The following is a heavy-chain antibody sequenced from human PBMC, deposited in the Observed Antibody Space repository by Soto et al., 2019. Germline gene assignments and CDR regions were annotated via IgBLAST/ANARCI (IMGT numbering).Heavy chain of an antibody. D-gene: IGHD3-3*01. CDR1: GFTFSSYS. CDR3: ARATNDFWSGWTRKRGSYYYGMDV. CDR2: ISSSSSYI. J-gene: IGHJ6*02. V-gene: IGHV3-21*01. Sequence: PGGSLRLSCAASGFTFSSYSMNWVRQAPGKGLEWVSSISSSSSYIYYADSVKGRFTISRDNAKNSLYLQMNSLRAEDTAVYYCARATNDFWSGWTRKRGSYYYGMDVWGQGTTVTVS.